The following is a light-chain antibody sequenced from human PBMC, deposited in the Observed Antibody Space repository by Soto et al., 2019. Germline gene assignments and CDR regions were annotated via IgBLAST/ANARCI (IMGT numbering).Light chain of an antibody. J-gene: IGLJ1*01. CDR3: QVWDSSSGHYV. V-gene: IGLV3-21*02. CDR2: GDR. Sequence: SYELTQPPSVSVAPGQAARITCGGDNIGSKSVHWYHQKRRQAPVLVVYGDRDRPSGIPERFSGSNYGNTATLTTSRVEAGDEADYYCQVWDSSSGHYVFGTGTKVTVL. CDR1: NIGSKS.